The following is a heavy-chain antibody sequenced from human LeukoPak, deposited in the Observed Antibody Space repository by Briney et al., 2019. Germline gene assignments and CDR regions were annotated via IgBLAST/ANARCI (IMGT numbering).Heavy chain of an antibody. V-gene: IGHV3-23*01. D-gene: IGHD3-9*01. CDR2: IIVRGHST. CDR1: GFTVSSHA. CDR3: ARRGLLRYFDWLHGPLNY. Sequence: GRSLTLACAASGFTVSSHAMSWVRQAPGRGRGGVSTIIVRGHSTYSADSGKGPLTTSRDTSTNTPYLQMNSLRAEDTAVYYCARRGLLRYFDWLHGPLNYWGQGTLVTVSS. J-gene: IGHJ4*02.